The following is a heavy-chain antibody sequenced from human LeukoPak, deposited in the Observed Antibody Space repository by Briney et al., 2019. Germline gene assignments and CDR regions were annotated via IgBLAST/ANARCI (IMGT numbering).Heavy chain of an antibody. D-gene: IGHD5-18*01. Sequence: SETLSLTCAVYGGSFSGYYWSWIRQPPGKGLEWIGEINHSGSTNYNPSLKSRVTISVDTSKNQFSLKLSSVTAADTAVYYCARDRKHPPRQLWSNYYYYGMDVWGQGTTVTVSS. CDR1: GGSFSGYY. CDR3: ARDRKHPPRQLWSNYYYYGMDV. V-gene: IGHV4-34*01. J-gene: IGHJ6*02. CDR2: INHSGST.